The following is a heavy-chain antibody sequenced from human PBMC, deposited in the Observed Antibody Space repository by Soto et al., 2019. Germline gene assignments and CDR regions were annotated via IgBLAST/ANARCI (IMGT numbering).Heavy chain of an antibody. CDR1: GGTFSSYA. J-gene: IGHJ6*02. Sequence: QVQLVQSWAEVKKPGSSVKVSCKASGGTFSSYAISWVRQAPGQGLEGMGGIIPIFGTANYAQKFQGRVTITAHESTSTDYMELSSLRSEDTAVYYCAREFGEYGMDVWGQGPTVTVSS. CDR3: AREFGEYGMDV. CDR2: IIPIFGTA. D-gene: IGHD3-10*01. V-gene: IGHV1-69*12.